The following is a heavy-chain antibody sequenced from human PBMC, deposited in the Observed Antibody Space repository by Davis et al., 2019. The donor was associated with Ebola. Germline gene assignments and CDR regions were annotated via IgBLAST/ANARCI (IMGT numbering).Heavy chain of an antibody. Sequence: SCAASGFTFSNYWMSWVRQAPGKGLEWVAVVSHSERERFYADSVKGRFTISRDNSENTLYLQMNSLTADDTSVYYCARAGFDEVLDYWGQGTPVTVSS. D-gene: IGHD3-3*01. CDR3: ARAGFDEVLDY. CDR1: GFTFSNYW. V-gene: IGHV3-30*03. J-gene: IGHJ4*02. CDR2: VSHSERER.